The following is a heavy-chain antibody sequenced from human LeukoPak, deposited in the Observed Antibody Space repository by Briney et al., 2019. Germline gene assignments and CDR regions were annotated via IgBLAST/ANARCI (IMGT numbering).Heavy chain of an antibody. V-gene: IGHV3-23*01. CDR1: GFIFSSYA. J-gene: IGHJ4*02. D-gene: IGHD6-6*01. CDR3: ARDAGIAARGFGY. Sequence: GGSLRLSCTASGFIFSSYAMSWVRQAPGKGLECVSGFSGSGGSTYYADSVKGRFTISRDNAKNSLYLQMNSLRAEDTAVYYCARDAGIAARGFGYWGQGTLVTVSS. CDR2: FSGSGGST.